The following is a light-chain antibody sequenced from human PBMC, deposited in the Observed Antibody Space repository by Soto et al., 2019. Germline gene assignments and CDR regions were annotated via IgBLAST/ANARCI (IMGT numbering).Light chain of an antibody. CDR3: QQRSNWPIT. J-gene: IGKJ5*01. CDR1: QSVGSY. CDR2: DAS. V-gene: IGKV3-11*01. Sequence: EIVLIQSPATLSLSPGERATLSCRASQSVGSYLAWYQHKPGQAPRLLISDASNRATGIPARFSGSGSGTEFTLTINSLQSEDFAVYYCQQRSNWPITFGQGTRLEI.